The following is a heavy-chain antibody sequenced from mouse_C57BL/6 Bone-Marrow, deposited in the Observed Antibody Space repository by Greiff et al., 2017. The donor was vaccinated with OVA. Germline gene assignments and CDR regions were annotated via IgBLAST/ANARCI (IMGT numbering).Heavy chain of an antibody. V-gene: IGHV5-17*01. CDR1: GFTFSDYG. J-gene: IGHJ3*01. D-gene: IGHD3-1*01. CDR3: ARGGYHGAWFAY. Sequence: EVKLMESGGGLVKPGGSLKLSCAASGFTFSDYGMHWVRQAPEKGLEWVAYISSGSSTIYYADTVKGRFTISRDNAKNTLFLQMTSLRSEDTAMYYCARGGYHGAWFAYWGQGTLVTVSA. CDR2: ISSGSSTI.